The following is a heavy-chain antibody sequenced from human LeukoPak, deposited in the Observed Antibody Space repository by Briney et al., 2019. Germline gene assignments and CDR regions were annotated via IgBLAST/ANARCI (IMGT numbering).Heavy chain of an antibody. CDR3: ATYGGDDYYDSSGYSYYYYMDV. V-gene: IGHV1-69*05. D-gene: IGHD3-22*01. CDR1: GGTFSSYA. J-gene: IGHJ6*03. Sequence: ASVKVSCKASGGTFSSYAISWVRQAPGQGLEWMGGIIPIFGTANYAQKFQGRVTITTDESTSTAYMELSSLRSEDTAVYYCATYGGDDYYDSSGYSYYYYMDVWGKGTTVTVSS. CDR2: IIPIFGTA.